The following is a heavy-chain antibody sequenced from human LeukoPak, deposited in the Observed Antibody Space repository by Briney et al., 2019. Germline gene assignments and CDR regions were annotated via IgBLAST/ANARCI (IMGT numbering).Heavy chain of an antibody. CDR1: GGSISSYY. J-gene: IGHJ4*02. V-gene: IGHV4-59*01. D-gene: IGHD4-23*01. CDR3: ARDLDGGNTFDY. Sequence: SETLSLTCTVSGGSISSYYWSWIRQPPGKGLEWIGYIYYSGSANYNPSLKSRVTISVDTSKNQFSLKLTSATAADTAVYYCARDLDGGNTFDYWGQGTLVTVSS. CDR2: IYYSGSA.